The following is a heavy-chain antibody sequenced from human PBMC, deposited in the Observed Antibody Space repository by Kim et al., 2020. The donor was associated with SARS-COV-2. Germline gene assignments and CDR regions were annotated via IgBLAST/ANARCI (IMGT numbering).Heavy chain of an antibody. D-gene: IGHD3-9*01. Sequence: GGSLRLSCAASGFTLSNNVMSWVRQAPGRGLEWVSTIRSRASAETTYYADSVNGRFTISRDISKHTLYLELNSLRADATALYYCANERGGRDWPVFDSSG. V-gene: IGHV3-23*01. CDR3: ANERGGRDWPVFDS. J-gene: IGHJ4*01. CDR1: GFTLSNNV. CDR2: IRSRASAETT.